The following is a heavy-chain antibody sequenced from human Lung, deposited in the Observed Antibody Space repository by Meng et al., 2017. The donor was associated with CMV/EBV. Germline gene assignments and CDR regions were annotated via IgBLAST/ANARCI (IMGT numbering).Heavy chain of an antibody. V-gene: IGHV1-69*05. CDR3: VIGLAASVIGLTPMDH. D-gene: IGHD3-10*01. CDR1: GGTLSSYT. Sequence: SVXVSCKVSGGTLSSYTVHWARQAPGQGLEWMGGIIPIFGTVKYPQKFQGRVTMTTDESTNTAYLDLSSLRSEDTAVYHCVIGLAASVIGLTPMDHLGQGXLVTVSS. J-gene: IGHJ4*02. CDR2: IIPIFGTV.